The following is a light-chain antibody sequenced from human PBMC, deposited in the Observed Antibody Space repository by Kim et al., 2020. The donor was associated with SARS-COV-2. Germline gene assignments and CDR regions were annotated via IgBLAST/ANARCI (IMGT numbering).Light chain of an antibody. V-gene: IGKV1-16*01. CDR2: AAS. CDR1: RDVSDY. CDR3: QQYKFYQWT. Sequence: AAVGERVTSSCRERRDVSDYLAWFQQKRGKAPKSLIYAASRLQSGVPSRFSGSGSGSEFTLTISNMQPEDFATYYCQQYKFYQWTFGQVTKVDIK. J-gene: IGKJ1*01.